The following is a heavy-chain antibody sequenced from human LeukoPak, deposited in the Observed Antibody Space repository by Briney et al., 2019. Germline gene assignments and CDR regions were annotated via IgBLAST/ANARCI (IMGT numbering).Heavy chain of an antibody. Sequence: GGSLRLSCAASGFTFSTCAMNWVRQAPGRGLEWVSGISGNGASTYYADSVKGRFTISRDNSKNTLYLQMNSLRAEDTAVYYCAKDLNTDFWNGYYGYFDYWGQGTLVTVSS. D-gene: IGHD3-3*01. J-gene: IGHJ4*02. CDR2: ISGNGAST. CDR1: GFTFSTCA. CDR3: AKDLNTDFWNGYYGYFDY. V-gene: IGHV3-23*01.